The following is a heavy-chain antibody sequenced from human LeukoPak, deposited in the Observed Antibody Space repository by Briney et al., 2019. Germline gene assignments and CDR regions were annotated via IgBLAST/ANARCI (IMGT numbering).Heavy chain of an antibody. J-gene: IGHJ5*02. CDR2: INPGSGVT. CDR3: TRQTSSLGGRRGWFDP. CDR1: GSTFTGYF. V-gene: IGHV1-2*02. D-gene: IGHD6-6*01. Sequence: GASVKVSCKASGSTFTGYFLNWVRQAPGQGLEWLGWINPGSGVTVYAEKFQDRVALTRDTAINTAYMELTGLTSNDTAVYYCTRQTSSLGGRRGWFDPWGQGTLVSVSS.